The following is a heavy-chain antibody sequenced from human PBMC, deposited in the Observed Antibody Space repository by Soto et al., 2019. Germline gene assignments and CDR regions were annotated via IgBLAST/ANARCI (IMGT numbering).Heavy chain of an antibody. CDR1: GYTFTSYR. CDR2: ISAYNGNT. V-gene: IGHV1-18*04. Sequence: VKVSCKGSGYTFTSYRSSWVRQAPGRGLEWMGWISAYNGNTNYAQKLQGRVTITTDTSTSTAYMELRSLRSDDTAVYYCARDSAGTTVTTSDYWGQGTLVTVSS. D-gene: IGHD4-17*01. CDR3: ARDSAGTTVTTSDY. J-gene: IGHJ4*02.